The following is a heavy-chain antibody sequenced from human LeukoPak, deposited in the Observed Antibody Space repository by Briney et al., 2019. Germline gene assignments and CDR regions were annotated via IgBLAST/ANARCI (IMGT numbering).Heavy chain of an antibody. CDR3: ARDGRWINYYDGSSPV. Sequence: GGSLRLSCAASGFTFSSYEMNWVRQAPGKGLEWVSYISRSGSTIYYADSVKGRFTISRDNAKNSLYLQMYNLRVEDTAVYYCARDGRWINYYDGSSPVWGQGTLVTVSS. CDR1: GFTFSSYE. D-gene: IGHD3-22*01. J-gene: IGHJ4*02. V-gene: IGHV3-48*03. CDR2: ISRSGSTI.